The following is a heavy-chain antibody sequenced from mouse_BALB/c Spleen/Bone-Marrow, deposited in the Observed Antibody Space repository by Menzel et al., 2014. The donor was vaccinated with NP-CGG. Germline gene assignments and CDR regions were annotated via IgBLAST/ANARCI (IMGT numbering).Heavy chain of an antibody. CDR3: ARRNYYGNYVWYFDV. V-gene: IGHV3-1*02. D-gene: IGHD2-1*01. CDR2: IHYSGST. CDR1: GYSITSGYS. J-gene: IGHJ1*01. Sequence: VQLQQPGPDLVKPSQSLSLTCTVTGYSITSGYSWHWIRQFPGNKLEWMGYIHYSGSTNYNPSLKSRVSITRDTSKNQFFLQLNSVTTEDTATYYFARRNYYGNYVWYFDVWGAGTTVTVSS.